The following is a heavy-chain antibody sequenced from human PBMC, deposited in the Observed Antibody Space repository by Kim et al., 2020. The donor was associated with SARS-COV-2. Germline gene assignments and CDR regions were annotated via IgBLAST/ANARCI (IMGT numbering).Heavy chain of an antibody. CDR2: ISGSGGST. D-gene: IGHD3-10*01. CDR3: AKAGTFTMVRGARGYFDY. V-gene: IGHV3-23*01. Sequence: GGSLRLSCAASGFTFSSYAMSWVRQAPGKGLEWVSAISGSGGSTYYADSVKGRFTISRDNSKNTLYLQMNSLRAEDTAVYYCAKAGTFTMVRGARGYFDYWGQGTLVTVSS. J-gene: IGHJ4*02. CDR1: GFTFSSYA.